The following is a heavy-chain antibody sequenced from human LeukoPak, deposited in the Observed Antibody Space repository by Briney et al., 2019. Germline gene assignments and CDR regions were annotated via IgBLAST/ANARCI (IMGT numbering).Heavy chain of an antibody. CDR2: ISSSSSYT. V-gene: IGHV3-11*06. J-gene: IGHJ6*02. CDR1: GFTFSDYY. CDR3: ATANYGLDV. Sequence: GGSLRLSCAASGFTFSDYYMSWIRQAPGKGLEWVSYISSSSSYTNYADSVKGRFTISRDNAKNSLYLQMDSLRADDTAVYYCATANYGLDVWGQGTTVTVSS.